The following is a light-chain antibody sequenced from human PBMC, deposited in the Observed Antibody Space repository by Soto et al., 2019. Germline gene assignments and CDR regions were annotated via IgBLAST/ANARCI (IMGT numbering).Light chain of an antibody. CDR3: QQYGNSPRT. CDR1: QSVSSSY. CDR2: GAS. V-gene: IGKV3-20*01. Sequence: EIVLTQSPGTLSLSPGERATLSCRASQSVSSSYLAWYQQRPGQAPRLLIYGASNRATGIPDRFSGSGSGTDFTLTISRLEPEEFAVYFCQQYGNSPRTFGGGTKVEIK. J-gene: IGKJ4*01.